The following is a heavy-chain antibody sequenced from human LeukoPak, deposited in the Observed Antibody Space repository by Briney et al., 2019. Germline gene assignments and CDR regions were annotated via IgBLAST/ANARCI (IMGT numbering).Heavy chain of an antibody. Sequence: PSETLSLTCTVSGGSISSGGYYWSWIRQHPGKGLEWIGYIYYSGSPYYTQSLKSRVTISVDTPKNQFPLKLSYLTAADTAAYYCARAGGVGYIVVVPAGFDYWGHGTLVTVSS. V-gene: IGHV4-31*03. CDR1: GGSISSGGYY. CDR2: IYYSGSP. J-gene: IGHJ4*01. CDR3: ARAGGVGYIVVVPAGFDY. D-gene: IGHD2-2*01.